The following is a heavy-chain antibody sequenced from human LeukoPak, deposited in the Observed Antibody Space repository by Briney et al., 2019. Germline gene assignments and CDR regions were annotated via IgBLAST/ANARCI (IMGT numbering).Heavy chain of an antibody. V-gene: IGHV1-69*13. CDR3: ARERQQLPGFDY. D-gene: IGHD6-13*01. J-gene: IGHJ4*02. Sequence: ASVKVSCKASGGTFSSYAISWVRQAPGQGLEWMGGIIPIFGTADYAQKFQGRVTITADESTTTAYMELSSLRSEDTAVYYCARERQQLPGFDYWGQGTLVTVSS. CDR1: GGTFSSYA. CDR2: IIPIFGTA.